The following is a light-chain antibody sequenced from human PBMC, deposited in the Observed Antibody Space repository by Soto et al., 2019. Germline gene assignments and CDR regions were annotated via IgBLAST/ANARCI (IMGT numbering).Light chain of an antibody. CDR1: NIGSKS. J-gene: IGLJ1*01. V-gene: IGLV3-21*02. CDR2: DDS. Sequence: SYELTQSPSVSVAPGQTARITCGGNNIGSKSVHWYQQKPGQAPVLVVYDDSDRPSPIPERFSGSNSGNTATLTISRVEAGDEADYYCQVWDSSSDHPYVFGTGTKVTVL. CDR3: QVWDSSSDHPYV.